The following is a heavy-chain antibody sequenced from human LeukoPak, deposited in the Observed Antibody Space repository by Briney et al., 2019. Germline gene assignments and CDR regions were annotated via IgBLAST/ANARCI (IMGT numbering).Heavy chain of an antibody. J-gene: IGHJ3*02. CDR3: ARELRYALDI. CDR2: INHSGST. V-gene: IGHV4-34*01. Sequence: PSETLSLTCAVYGGSFSGYYWSWIRQPPGKGLEWIGEINHSGSTNYNPSLKSRVTISVDTSKNQFSLKLSSVTAADTAVYYCARELRYALDIWGQGTMVTVSS. D-gene: IGHD4-23*01. CDR1: GGSFSGYY.